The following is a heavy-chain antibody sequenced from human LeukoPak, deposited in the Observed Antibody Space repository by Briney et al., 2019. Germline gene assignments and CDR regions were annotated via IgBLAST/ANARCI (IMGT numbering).Heavy chain of an antibody. Sequence: GGSLRLSCAASGFTFSSYAMHWVRQAAGKGLEWVAGISYDGSNKYYADSVKGRFTISRDNSKNTLFLQMNSLRAEDTAVYYCAKAAIAARPPLYYFDYWGQGTPVTVSS. J-gene: IGHJ4*02. D-gene: IGHD6-6*01. CDR2: ISYDGSNK. CDR3: AKAAIAARPPLYYFDY. V-gene: IGHV3-30-3*01. CDR1: GFTFSSYA.